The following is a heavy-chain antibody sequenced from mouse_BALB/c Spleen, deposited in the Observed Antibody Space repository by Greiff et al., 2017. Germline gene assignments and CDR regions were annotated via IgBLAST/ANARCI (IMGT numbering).Heavy chain of an antibody. D-gene: IGHD2-3*01. Sequence: EVQLVESGGGLVQPGGSMKLSCVASGFTFSNYWMNWVRQTPEKGLEWVAEIRLKSNNYATHYAESVKGRFTISRDDSKSSVYLQMNNLRAEDTGIYYCTRRDRYYLYAMDYWGQGTSVTVSS. J-gene: IGHJ4*01. CDR2: IRLKSNNYAT. V-gene: IGHV6-6*02. CDR3: TRRDRYYLYAMDY. CDR1: GFTFSNYW.